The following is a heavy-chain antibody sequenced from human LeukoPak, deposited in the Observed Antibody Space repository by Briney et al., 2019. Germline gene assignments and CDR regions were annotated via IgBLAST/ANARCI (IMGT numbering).Heavy chain of an antibody. CDR2: IYHSGST. CDR3: ARSRGSYSTPLVE. Sequence: PSETLSLTCAVSGGSVSSGGYSWSWIRQPPGKGLEWIGYIYHSGSTYYNPSLKSRVTISVDRSKNQFSLKLSSVTAADTAVYYCARSRGSYSTPLVEWGQGTLVTVSS. V-gene: IGHV4-30-2*01. D-gene: IGHD1-26*01. J-gene: IGHJ4*02. CDR1: GGSVSSGGYS.